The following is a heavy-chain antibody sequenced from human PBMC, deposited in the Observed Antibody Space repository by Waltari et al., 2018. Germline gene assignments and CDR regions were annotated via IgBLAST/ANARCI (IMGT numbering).Heavy chain of an antibody. Sequence: QVQLVQSGAEVKKPGASVKVSCKASGYTFTSYAMHWVRQAPGQRLEWMGWINAGNGNTKYSQKFQGRVTITRDTSASTAYMELSSLRSEDTAVYYCAREGDYYDFWSEAYNWFDPWGQGTLVTVSS. CDR3: AREGDYYDFWSEAYNWFDP. V-gene: IGHV1-3*01. CDR1: GYTFTSYA. CDR2: INAGNGNT. J-gene: IGHJ5*02. D-gene: IGHD3-3*01.